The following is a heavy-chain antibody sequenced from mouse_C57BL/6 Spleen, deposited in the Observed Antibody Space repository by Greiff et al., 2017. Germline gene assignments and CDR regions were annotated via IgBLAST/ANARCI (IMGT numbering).Heavy chain of an antibody. D-gene: IGHD1-1*01. V-gene: IGHV1-78*01. J-gene: IGHJ3*01. CDR1: GYTFTDHT. Sequence: QVQLQQSDAELVKPGASVKISCKVSGYTFTDHTIHWMKQRPEQGLEWIGYIYPRDGSTKYNEKFKGKATLTAAKSSSTAYMHLNSLTSEASAVYFCASYYYGSSSFAYWGQGTLVTVSA. CDR3: ASYYYGSSSFAY. CDR2: IYPRDGST.